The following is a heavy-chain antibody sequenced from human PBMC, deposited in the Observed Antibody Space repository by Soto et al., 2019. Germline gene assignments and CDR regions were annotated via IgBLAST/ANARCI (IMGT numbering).Heavy chain of an antibody. J-gene: IGHJ6*02. V-gene: IGHV1-69*01. CDR2: IIPIFGTA. D-gene: IGHD3-3*01. Sequence: QVQLVQSGAEVKKPGSSVKVSCKASGGTFSSYAISWVRQAPGQGLEWMGGIIPIFGTANYAQKFQGRGTITADESTSTAYMELSSLRSEDTAVYYCALYYDFWSGYFPGMDVWGQGTTVTVSS. CDR3: ALYYDFWSGYFPGMDV. CDR1: GGTFSSYA.